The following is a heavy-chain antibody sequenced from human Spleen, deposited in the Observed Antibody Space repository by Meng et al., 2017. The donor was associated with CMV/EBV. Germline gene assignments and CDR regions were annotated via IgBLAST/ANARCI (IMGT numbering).Heavy chain of an antibody. CDR1: GFTFSSYS. D-gene: IGHD1-7*01. CDR2: ISSSSSYI. CDR3: ARITGTTYYYYGMDV. J-gene: IGHJ6*02. Sequence: GESLKISCAASGFTFSSYSMNWVRQAPGKGLEWVSSISSSSSYIYYADSVKGRFTISRDNAKNSLYLQMNSLRAEDTAVYYCARITGTTYYYYGMDVWGQGTTVTVSS. V-gene: IGHV3-21*01.